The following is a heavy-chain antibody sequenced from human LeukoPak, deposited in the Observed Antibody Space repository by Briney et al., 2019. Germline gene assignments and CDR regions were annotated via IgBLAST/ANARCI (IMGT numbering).Heavy chain of an antibody. CDR2: ISGSGGNT. V-gene: IGHV3-23*01. Sequence: GGSLRLSCAASGFTFSSYAMSWVRQAPGKGLEWVSAISGSGGNTYYADSVKGRFTISRDNSKKTLYLQMNSLRADDTAVYYCAKDRETYYDFWSGFDAFDIWRQGTMVTVSS. CDR1: GFTFSSYA. D-gene: IGHD3-3*01. CDR3: AKDRETYYDFWSGFDAFDI. J-gene: IGHJ3*02.